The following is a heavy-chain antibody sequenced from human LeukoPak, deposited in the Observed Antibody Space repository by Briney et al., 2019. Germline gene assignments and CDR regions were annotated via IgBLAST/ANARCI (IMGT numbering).Heavy chain of an antibody. Sequence: GGSLRLTCTVSGFTVSSNSLSWVRQAPGKGLEWVSFIYSAGSTHYSDSVKGRFTISIDNSKNTLYLQMNSLRAEDTAVYYCARRAGAYTHPYDYWGQGTLVTVS. CDR1: GFTVSSNS. V-gene: IGHV3-53*01. CDR2: IYSAGST. CDR3: ARRAGAYTHPYDY. D-gene: IGHD3-16*01. J-gene: IGHJ4*02.